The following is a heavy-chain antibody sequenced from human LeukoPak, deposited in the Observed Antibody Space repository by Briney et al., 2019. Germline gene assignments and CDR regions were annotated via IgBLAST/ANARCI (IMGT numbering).Heavy chain of an antibody. D-gene: IGHD2-21*02. CDR3: ARDSVVVTASYYFDY. J-gene: IGHJ4*02. CDR1: GYTFTGYY. V-gene: IGHV1-2*02. Sequence: ASVKVSCKASGYTFTGYYMHWVRQAPGQGLEWMGWINPNSGGTNYAQKFQGRVTMTRDMSTSTVYMELSSLRSEDTAVYYCARDSVVVTASYYFDYWGQGTLVTVSS. CDR2: INPNSGGT.